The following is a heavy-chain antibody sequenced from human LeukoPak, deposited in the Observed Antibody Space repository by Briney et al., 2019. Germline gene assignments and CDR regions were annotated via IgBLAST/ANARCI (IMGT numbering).Heavy chain of an antibody. CDR3: ARSTLGSELPWFGELDYYYYGMDV. CDR2: ISSSSSYI. CDR1: GFTFSSYS. J-gene: IGHJ6*02. Sequence: PGGSLRLSCAASGFTFSSYSMNWVRQAPGKGLEWVSSISSSSSYIYYADSVKGRFTISRDNAKNSLYLQMNSLRAEDTAVYYCARSTLGSELPWFGELDYYYYGMDVWGQGTTVTVSS. D-gene: IGHD3-10*01. V-gene: IGHV3-21*01.